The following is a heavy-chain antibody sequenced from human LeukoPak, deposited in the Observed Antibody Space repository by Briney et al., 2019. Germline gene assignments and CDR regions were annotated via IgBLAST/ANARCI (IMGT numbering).Heavy chain of an antibody. J-gene: IGHJ4*02. V-gene: IGHV1-18*01. CDR1: GYTFTSYG. Sequence: GASVKVSCKASGYTFTSYGISWVRQPPAQGLEWMGWISAYNGNTNYAQKLQGRVTMTTDTSTSTAYMELRSLRSDDTAVYYCARDERWIYGRTFDYWGQGTLVTVSS. CDR3: ARDERWIYGRTFDY. D-gene: IGHD2/OR15-2a*01. CDR2: ISAYNGNT.